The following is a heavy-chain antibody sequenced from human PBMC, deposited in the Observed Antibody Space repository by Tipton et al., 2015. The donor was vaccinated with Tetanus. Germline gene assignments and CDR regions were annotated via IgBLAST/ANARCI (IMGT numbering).Heavy chain of an antibody. CDR3: ARDGYYYGSGSYNGMDV. V-gene: IGHV1-18*01. Sequence: QLVQSGAEVKKPGASVKVSCKASGYTFTSYGISWVRQAPGQGLEWMGWISAYNGNTNYAQKLQGRVTMTTDTYTSTAYMELRSLRPDDTAVYYGARDGYYYGSGSYNGMDVWGQGTTVTVSS. CDR1: GYTFTSYG. J-gene: IGHJ6*02. CDR2: ISAYNGNT. D-gene: IGHD3-10*01.